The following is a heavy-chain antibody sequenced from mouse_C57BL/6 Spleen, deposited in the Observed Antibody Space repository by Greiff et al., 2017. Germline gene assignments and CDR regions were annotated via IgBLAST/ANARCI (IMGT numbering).Heavy chain of an antibody. Sequence: VQLQQSGAELVKPGASVKISCKASCYAFSSYWMNWVQQRPGKGLECIGQIYPGDGDTNYNGKFKGKATLTADKSSSTAYMQLSSLTSEDSAVYFCARGPYYYGSSNFDYWGQGTTRTVSS. D-gene: IGHD1-1*01. CDR3: ARGPYYYGSSNFDY. V-gene: IGHV1-80*01. J-gene: IGHJ2*01. CDR1: CYAFSSYW. CDR2: IYPGDGDT.